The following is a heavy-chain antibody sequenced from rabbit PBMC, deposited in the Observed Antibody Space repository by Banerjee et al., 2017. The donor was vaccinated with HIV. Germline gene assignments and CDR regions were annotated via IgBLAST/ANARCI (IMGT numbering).Heavy chain of an antibody. CDR1: GFSLSSSYN. CDR3: ARYYSYGYAGGTYAANL. J-gene: IGHJ4*01. Sequence: QEQLEESGGDLVKPGASLTLTCTASGFSLSSSYNLCWVRQAPGKGLEWIGCINTGSGSTWYASWAKGRFTISKTSSTTVTLQMTSLTAADTATYFCARYYSYGYAGGTYAANLWGPGTLVTVS. V-gene: IGHV1S45*01. CDR2: INTGSGST. D-gene: IGHD6-1*01.